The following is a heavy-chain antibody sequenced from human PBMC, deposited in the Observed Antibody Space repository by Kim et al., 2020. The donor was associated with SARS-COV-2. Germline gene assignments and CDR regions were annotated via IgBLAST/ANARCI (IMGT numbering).Heavy chain of an antibody. Sequence: SETLSLTCTVSGASITSDLWSWIRQPPGKGLEWIGYLDHNGNTYYNPSLKSRVTISLHTSKKQFSLNLNSVTAADTALYYCARSHSSGYYSDFDYWGQGTLVTVSS. V-gene: IGHV4-59*08. CDR1: GASITSDL. J-gene: IGHJ4*02. CDR3: ARSHSSGYYSDFDY. D-gene: IGHD3-22*01. CDR2: LDHNGNT.